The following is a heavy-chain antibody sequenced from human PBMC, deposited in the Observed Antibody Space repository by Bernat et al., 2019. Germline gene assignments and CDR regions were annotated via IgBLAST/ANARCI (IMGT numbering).Heavy chain of an antibody. Sequence: QVQLVESGGGVVQPGRSLRLSCAASGFTFSSYGMHWVRQAPGKGLEWVAVIWYDGSNKYYVDSVKGRFTISRDNAKNSLYLQMNSLRAEDTGVYYCARLSNYGDHEYRGQGTLVTVSS. D-gene: IGHD4-17*01. CDR3: ARLSNYGDHEY. V-gene: IGHV3-33*01. CDR1: GFTFSSYG. CDR2: IWYDGSNK. J-gene: IGHJ4*02.